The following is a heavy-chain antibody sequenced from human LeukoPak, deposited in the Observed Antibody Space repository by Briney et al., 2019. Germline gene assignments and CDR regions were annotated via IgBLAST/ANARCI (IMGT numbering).Heavy chain of an antibody. J-gene: IGHJ4*02. CDR2: IYYSGST. CDR1: GGSISSYY. CDR3: ARYIAVAFDY. V-gene: IGHV4-59*01. D-gene: IGHD6-19*01. Sequence: PSETLSLTCTVSGGSISSYYWSWIRQPPGKGLESIGYIYYSGSTNYNPSLKSRVTISVDTSKNQFSLKLSSVTAADTAVYYCARYIAVAFDYWGQGTLVTVSS.